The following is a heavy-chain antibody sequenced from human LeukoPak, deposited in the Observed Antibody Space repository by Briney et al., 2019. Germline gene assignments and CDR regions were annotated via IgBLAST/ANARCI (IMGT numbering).Heavy chain of an antibody. CDR3: TKDQAEYGVDAFDM. V-gene: IGHV3-23*01. D-gene: IGHD4-17*01. J-gene: IGHJ3*02. CDR2: ISGSGGGT. Sequence: GGSLRLSCAASGFTFSSYAMGWVRQAPGKGLEWVSGISGSGGGTYYADSVKGRFTIFRDNSKNMLYLQMISLRADDTAVYYCTKDQAEYGVDAFDMWGHGTMVTVSS. CDR1: GFTFSSYA.